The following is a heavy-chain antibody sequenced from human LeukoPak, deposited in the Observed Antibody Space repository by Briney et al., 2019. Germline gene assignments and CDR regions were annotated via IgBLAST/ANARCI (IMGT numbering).Heavy chain of an antibody. CDR1: GFTVSSNY. Sequence: GGSLRLSCAASGFTVSSNYMSWVRQAPGKGLEWVSVIYSGGSTYYADSVKGRFTISRDNSKNTLYLQMNSLRAEDTAVYYCARALAVAGMDVWGKGTTVTVSS. V-gene: IGHV3-66*01. J-gene: IGHJ6*04. CDR3: ARALAVAGMDV. D-gene: IGHD6-19*01. CDR2: IYSGGST.